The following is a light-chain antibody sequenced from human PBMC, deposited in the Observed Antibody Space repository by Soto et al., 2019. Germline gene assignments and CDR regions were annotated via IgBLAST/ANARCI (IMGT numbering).Light chain of an antibody. CDR1: SSNIGSNY. J-gene: IGLJ1*01. CDR2: RNN. CDR3: AAWDDSLSRYV. Sequence: QSALTQPPSASGTPGQRVTISCSGSSSNIGSNYVYWYQQLPGTAPKLLIYRNNQRPSGVPDRFSGSKSGTSASLAISGLRSEDEADYYCAAWDDSLSRYVLGTGTNITVL. V-gene: IGLV1-47*01.